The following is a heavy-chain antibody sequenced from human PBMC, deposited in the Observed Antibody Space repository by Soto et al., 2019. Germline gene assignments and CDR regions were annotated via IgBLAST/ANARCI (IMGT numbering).Heavy chain of an antibody. CDR2: MNPINGAT. CDR1: GYDFTAYD. Sequence: ASVKVSCKXSGYDFTAYDINWVRQASGQGLEWMGWMNPINGATGSARRFQGRVSMTRNTATGTAYLELTSLRSDDSAVYYCGRGPSPRAPAGGTPYYFAMDVWGQGTTVTVSS. V-gene: IGHV1-8*02. CDR3: GRGPSPRAPAGGTPYYFAMDV. D-gene: IGHD6-13*01. J-gene: IGHJ6*02.